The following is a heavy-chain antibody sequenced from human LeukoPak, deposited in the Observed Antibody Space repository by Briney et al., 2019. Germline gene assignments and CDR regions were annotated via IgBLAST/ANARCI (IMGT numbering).Heavy chain of an antibody. CDR1: GYSISSGHY. V-gene: IGHV4-38-2*02. CDR2: ISPSGST. J-gene: IGHJ4*02. D-gene: IGHD3-22*01. Sequence: SETLSLTCTVSGYSISSGHYWGWIRQPPGKGLEWIGGISPSGSTYYNPSLKSRVIISVDTSKKHFSLKLNSVTAADTAVYYCARGTSMIVVASFDYWGQGTLVTVSS. CDR3: ARGTSMIVVASFDY.